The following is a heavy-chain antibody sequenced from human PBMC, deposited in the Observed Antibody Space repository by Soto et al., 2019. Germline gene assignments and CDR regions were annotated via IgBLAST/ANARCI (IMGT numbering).Heavy chain of an antibody. CDR2: FVPMFGSA. CDR1: GVTFDSFT. D-gene: IGHD3-9*01. V-gene: IGHV1-69*01. Sequence: QVQLEQSGPELKKAGSSVKVSCKPSGVTFDSFTFSWVRQAPGQGLEWMGGFVPMFGSASVAQRFQGRVRITADASTGTGYMELSDLRSDDSAIYYCAREDDTTGHYSWFDPWGPGTLVTVSS. CDR3: AREDDTTGHYSWFDP. J-gene: IGHJ5*02.